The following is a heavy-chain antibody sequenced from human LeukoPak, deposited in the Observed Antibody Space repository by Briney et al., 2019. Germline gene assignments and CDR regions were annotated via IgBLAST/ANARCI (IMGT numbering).Heavy chain of an antibody. CDR2: IGSSSSYT. CDR1: GFTFSDYY. J-gene: IGHJ4*02. CDR3: AAGTTHGSGSYYFRY. V-gene: IGHV3-11*06. Sequence: GGSLRLSCAASGFTFSDYYMSWIRQAPGKGLEWVSYIGSSSSYTNYADSVKGRFTISRDNAKNSPYLQMNSLRAEDTALYYCAAGTTHGSGSYYFRYWGQGTLVTVSS. D-gene: IGHD3-10*01.